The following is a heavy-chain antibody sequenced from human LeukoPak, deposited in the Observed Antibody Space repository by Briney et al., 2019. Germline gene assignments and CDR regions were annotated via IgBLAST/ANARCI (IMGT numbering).Heavy chain of an antibody. CDR3: AKDKGSSGWGTSFDY. V-gene: IGHV3-23*01. J-gene: IGHJ4*02. CDR1: GFTFSSYG. CDR2: ISGSGGST. Sequence: GGSLRLSCAAPGFTFSSYGMSWVRQAPGKGLEWVSAISGSGGSTYYADSVKGRFTISRDNSKNTLYLQMNSLRAEGTAVYYCAKDKGSSGWGTSFDYWGQGTLVTVSS. D-gene: IGHD6-19*01.